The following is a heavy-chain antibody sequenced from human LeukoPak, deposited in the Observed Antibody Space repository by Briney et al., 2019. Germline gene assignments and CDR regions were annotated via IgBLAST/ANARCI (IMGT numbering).Heavy chain of an antibody. CDR1: GYTFTGYY. V-gene: IGHV1-2*02. CDR2: INPNSGGT. Sequence: ASVKVSCKASGYTFTGYYMHWVRQAPGQGLEWMGWINPNSGGTNYAQKFQGRVTMTRDTSISTAYMELSRLRSDDTAVYYCARRVVPAAMLDYWGQGTLVTVSS. J-gene: IGHJ4*02. CDR3: ARRVVPAAMLDY. D-gene: IGHD2-2*01.